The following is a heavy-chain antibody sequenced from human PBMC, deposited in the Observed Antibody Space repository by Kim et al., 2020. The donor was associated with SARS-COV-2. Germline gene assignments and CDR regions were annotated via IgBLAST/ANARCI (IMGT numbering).Heavy chain of an antibody. V-gene: IGHV3-23*01. CDR1: GFTFSSYA. J-gene: IGHJ6*02. Sequence: GGSLRLSCAASGFTFSSYAMNWVRQAPGKGLEWVSGISHSGGSTYYADSVRGRFTISRDNSKNTLHPQTNSLRAEDTAVYYCAKALLWFGVGHYYYYGMDVWGHGTTVTVSS. CDR2: ISHSGGST. CDR3: AKALLWFGVGHYYYYGMDV. D-gene: IGHD3-10*01.